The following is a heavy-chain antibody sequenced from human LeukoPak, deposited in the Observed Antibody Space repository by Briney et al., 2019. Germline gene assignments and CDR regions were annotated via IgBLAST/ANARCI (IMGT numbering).Heavy chain of an antibody. CDR1: GFTFSSYA. D-gene: IGHD6-13*01. CDR3: AKAELQQLGAPRYYFDY. CDR2: ISGSGGST. Sequence: GGSLRLSCAASGFTFSSYAMSWVRQAPGKGLEWVSAISGSGGSTYYADSVKGRFTISRDNSKNTLYLQMNSLRAEDTAVYYCAKAELQQLGAPRYYFDYWGQETLVTVSS. J-gene: IGHJ4*02. V-gene: IGHV3-23*01.